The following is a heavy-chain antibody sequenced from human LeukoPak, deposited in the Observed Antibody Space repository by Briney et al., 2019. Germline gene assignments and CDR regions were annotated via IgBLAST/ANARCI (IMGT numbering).Heavy chain of an antibody. J-gene: IGHJ3*02. CDR1: GFTFRSYA. Sequence: PGGSLRLSCAASGFTFRSYAMSWVRQAPGKGLEWVSAISASGESTYYADSVKGRFTISRDNAKNTLYLQMNSLRAEDTAVYYCARAHCGGDCQPDDAFDIWGQGTMVTVSS. V-gene: IGHV3-23*01. CDR3: ARAHCGGDCQPDDAFDI. CDR2: ISASGEST. D-gene: IGHD2-21*02.